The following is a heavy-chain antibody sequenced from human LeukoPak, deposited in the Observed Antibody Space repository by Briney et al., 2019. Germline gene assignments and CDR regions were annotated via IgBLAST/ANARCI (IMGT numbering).Heavy chain of an antibody. CDR2: INHSGST. D-gene: IGHD1-26*01. CDR3: AREFSGSNYGFPFDY. V-gene: IGHV4-34*01. CDR1: GGSFSGYY. Sequence: SETLSLTCAVYGGSFSGYYWSWIRQPPGKGLEWIGEINHSGSTNYNPSLKSRVTISVETSKNQFSLKLSSVTAADTAVYYCAREFSGSNYGFPFDYWGQGTLVTVSS. J-gene: IGHJ4*02.